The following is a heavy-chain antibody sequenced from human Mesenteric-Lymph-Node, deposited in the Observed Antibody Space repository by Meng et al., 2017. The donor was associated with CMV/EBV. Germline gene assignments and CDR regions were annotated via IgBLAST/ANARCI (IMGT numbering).Heavy chain of an antibody. D-gene: IGHD6-13*01. CDR3: ARGSFRGIASAGAMVD. CDR1: EFIFSDYI. CDR2: ISRSSSHK. V-gene: IGHV3-21*01. J-gene: IGHJ4*02. Sequence: GGSLRLSCTASEFIFSDYIINWVRQAPGKGLEWVSAISRSSSHKYYADSVKGRFTISRDNAKNSLYLQMNSLRAEDTAVYYCARGSFRGIASAGAMVDWGQGTLVTVSS.